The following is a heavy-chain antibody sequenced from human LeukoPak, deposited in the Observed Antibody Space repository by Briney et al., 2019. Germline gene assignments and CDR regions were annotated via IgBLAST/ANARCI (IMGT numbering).Heavy chain of an antibody. D-gene: IGHD3-3*01. V-gene: IGHV3-74*01. J-gene: IGHJ6*03. CDR2: INSDGRST. CDR1: GFTFSSYW. CDR3: ARGAYYDFWSGYWGPYYYYYMDV. Sequence: PGGSLRPSCAASGFTFSSYWMHWVRQAPGKGLVWVSRINSDGRSTSYADSVKGRFTLSRDNAKNTLYLQMNSLRAEDTAVYYCARGAYYDFWSGYWGPYYYYYMDVWGKGTTVTVSS.